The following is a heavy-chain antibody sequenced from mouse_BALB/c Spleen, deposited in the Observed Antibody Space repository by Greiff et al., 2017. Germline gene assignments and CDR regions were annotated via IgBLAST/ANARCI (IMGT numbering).Heavy chain of an antibody. CDR1: GYTFTSYY. Sequence: QVQLQQSGAELVKPGASVKLSCKASGYTFTSYYMYWVKQRPGQGLEWIGEINPSNGGTNFNEKFKSKATLTVDKSSSTAYMQLSSLTSEDSAVYYCTRSGWLLHFDYWGQGTTLTVSS. V-gene: IGHV1S81*02. CDR3: TRSGWLLHFDY. D-gene: IGHD2-3*01. J-gene: IGHJ2*01. CDR2: INPSNGGT.